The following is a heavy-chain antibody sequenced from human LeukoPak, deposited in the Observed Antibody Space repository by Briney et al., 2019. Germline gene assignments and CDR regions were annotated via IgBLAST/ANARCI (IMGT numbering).Heavy chain of an antibody. D-gene: IGHD2-2*01. CDR1: GYTFTDYY. CDR3: ARRYCSSTSCYYFDY. CDR2: INPNSAGT. V-gene: IGHV1-2*02. J-gene: IGHJ4*02. Sequence: ASVNVSCKASGYTFTDYYMHWVRQAPGQGLEWMGWINPNSAGTNYAQNFQGRVTMTRDTSINTAYMELTRLRSDDTAVYYCARRYCSSTSCYYFDYWGQGTLVTVSS.